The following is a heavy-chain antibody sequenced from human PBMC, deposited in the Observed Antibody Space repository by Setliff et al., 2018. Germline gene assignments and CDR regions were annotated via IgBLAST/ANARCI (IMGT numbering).Heavy chain of an antibody. V-gene: IGHV4-4*07. CDR3: ARDGFQLPTQSNWFDP. CDR2: IYTSGST. Sequence: SETLSLTCTVSRGSISSYYWSWIRQPAGKGLEWIGRIYTSGSTNYNPSLKSRVTMSVDTSKNQFSLKLSSVTAADTAVYYCARDGFQLPTQSNWFDPWGQGTLVTVSS. J-gene: IGHJ5*02. D-gene: IGHD2-2*01. CDR1: RGSISSYY.